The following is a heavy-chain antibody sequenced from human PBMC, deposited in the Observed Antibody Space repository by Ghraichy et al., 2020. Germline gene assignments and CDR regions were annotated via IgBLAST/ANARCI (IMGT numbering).Heavy chain of an antibody. Sequence: GSLRLSCAASGFSFSYSCMHWVRQAPGKGLVWVSRINRDGSSTNYADSVKGRFTISRDNAKNTLYLEMNSLRAEDTAVYYCARVAQDGYNLLDKWGQGTLVTVSS. CDR3: ARVAQDGYNLLDK. CDR1: GFSFSYSC. V-gene: IGHV3-74*01. CDR2: INRDGSST. D-gene: IGHD5-24*01. J-gene: IGHJ4*02.